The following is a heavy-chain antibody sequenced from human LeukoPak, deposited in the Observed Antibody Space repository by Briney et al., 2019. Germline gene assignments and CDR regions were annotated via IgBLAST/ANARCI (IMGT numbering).Heavy chain of an antibody. CDR3: ARAPGIAVASWFDP. V-gene: IGHV1-69*05. J-gene: IGHJ5*02. D-gene: IGHD6-19*01. CDR2: IIPISGTT. Sequence: SVKVSCKTSGGTFTSYAITWVRQAPGQGLEWMGKIIPISGTTNYAQKFQGRVTMTRDTSTSTVYMELSSLRSEDTAVYYCARAPGIAVASWFDPWGQGTLVTVSS. CDR1: GGTFTSYA.